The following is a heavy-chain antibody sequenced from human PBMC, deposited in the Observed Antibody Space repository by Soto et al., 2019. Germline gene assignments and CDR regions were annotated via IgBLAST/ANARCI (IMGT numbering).Heavy chain of an antibody. Sequence: PGGTLRLSCSASPFAFSHYSTTWVSSAPTKMHDCVSGSSGSGGSTDYADSVKGRFTISRDNSTNTLYLQMNSLRAEDTAVYYCAKFPDLRYYYMDIWGEGTTVTGSS. CDR1: PFAFSHYS. V-gene: IGHV3-23*01. CDR3: AKFPDLRYYYMDI. CDR2: SSGSGGST. D-gene: IGHD3-3*01. J-gene: IGHJ6*03.